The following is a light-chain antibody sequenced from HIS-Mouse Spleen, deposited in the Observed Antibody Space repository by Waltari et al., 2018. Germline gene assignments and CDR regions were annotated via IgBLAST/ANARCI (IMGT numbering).Light chain of an antibody. J-gene: IGLJ2*01. Sequence: QSALTQPASVSGSPGQSITISCTGTSSDVGGYNYVLWYQQHPGKAPKLMLYYVSNRPSGVSNRFSGSKSGNTASLTISGLQAEDEADYYCSSYTSSSTLVVFDGGTKLTVL. V-gene: IGLV2-14*03. CDR3: SSYTSSSTLVV. CDR1: SSDVGGYNY. CDR2: YVS.